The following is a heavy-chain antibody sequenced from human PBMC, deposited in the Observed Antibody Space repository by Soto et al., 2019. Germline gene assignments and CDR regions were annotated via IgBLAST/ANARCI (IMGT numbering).Heavy chain of an antibody. CDR3: AKVSRKGSAIDFDY. D-gene: IGHD3-10*01. V-gene: IGHV1-8*01. CDR2: VNPNNGDT. J-gene: IGHJ4*02. Sequence: QVQLVQSGAELKKPGASVKVSCKASGYTFSNYDMNWVRQATGQGPEWIGWVNPNNGDTGNAQKFQGLATLTTEISTSTAYMELTSLRSEDTAIYYCAKVSRKGSAIDFDYWGQGTLITVSS. CDR1: GYTFSNYD.